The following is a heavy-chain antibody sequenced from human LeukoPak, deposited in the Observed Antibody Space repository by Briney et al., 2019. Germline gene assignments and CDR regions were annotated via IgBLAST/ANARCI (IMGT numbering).Heavy chain of an antibody. CDR1: GYTFTSYD. V-gene: IGHV1-8*01. D-gene: IGHD3-22*01. CDR2: MNPNSGNT. Sequence: ASVKVSCKASGYTFTSYDINWVRQATGQGLEWMGWMNPNSGNTGYAQKFQGRVTMTRNTSISTAYMELSSLRSEDTAVYYCALYYYDSSGYYYVDYWGQGTLFTVSS. CDR3: ALYYYDSSGYYYVDY. J-gene: IGHJ4*02.